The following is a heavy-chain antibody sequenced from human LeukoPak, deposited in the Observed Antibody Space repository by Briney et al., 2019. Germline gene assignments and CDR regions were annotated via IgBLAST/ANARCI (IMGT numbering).Heavy chain of an antibody. CDR1: GFTFTSYD. CDR2: INTNTGNP. CDR3: ARGGVKEELRYFDWYFDY. J-gene: IGHJ4*02. V-gene: IGHV7-4-1*02. Sequence: ASVKVSCKASGFTFTSYDINWVRQTTGQGLEWMGWINTNTGNPTYAQGFTGRFVFSLDTSVSTAYLQISSLKAEDTAVYYCARGGVKEELRYFDWYFDYWGQGTLVTVSS. D-gene: IGHD3-9*01.